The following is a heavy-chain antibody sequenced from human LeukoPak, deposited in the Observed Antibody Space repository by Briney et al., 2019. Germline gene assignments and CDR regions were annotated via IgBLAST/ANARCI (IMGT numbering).Heavy chain of an antibody. CDR2: ISAYNGNT. J-gene: IGHJ4*02. V-gene: IGHV1-18*01. D-gene: IGHD3-9*01. Sequence: HVASVKVSCKASGYTFTSYGISWVRQAPGQGREWMGWISAYNGNTNYAQKLQGRVTMTTDTSTSTAYLELRSLRSDDTAVYYCARIRSFGWLLQYYFDYWGQGTLVTASS. CDR1: GYTFTSYG. CDR3: ARIRSFGWLLQYYFDY.